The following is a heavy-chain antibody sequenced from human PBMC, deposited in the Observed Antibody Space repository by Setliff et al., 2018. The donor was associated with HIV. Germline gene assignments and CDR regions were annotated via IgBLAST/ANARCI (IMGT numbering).Heavy chain of an antibody. V-gene: IGHV4-39*01. J-gene: IGHJ5*02. CDR2: IYYSGTT. CDR3: ARRFGEVYDWIDP. D-gene: IGHD3-10*01. Sequence: SETLSLTCTVSGGSISSSSYYWGWIRQPPGKGLEWIGSIYYSGTTYYNPSLKSRVTISLDTSKNRFSLKLNSVTAADTAVYYCARRFGEVYDWIDPWGQGTLVTVSS. CDR1: GGSISSSSYY.